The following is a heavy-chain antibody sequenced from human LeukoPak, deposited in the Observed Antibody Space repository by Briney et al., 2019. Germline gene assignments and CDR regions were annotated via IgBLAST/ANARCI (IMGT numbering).Heavy chain of an antibody. V-gene: IGHV3-21*06. Sequence: GGSLRLSCAASGFTFSNYGMHWVRQAPGKGLEWVSSISSNSRHIYYADSMRGRFTISRDNAKNSLYLQMNSLKPEDTAVYYCARVAEAAAFDSWGQGTLVTVSS. CDR2: ISSNSRHI. CDR1: GFTFSNYG. CDR3: ARVAEAAAFDS. J-gene: IGHJ4*02. D-gene: IGHD6-13*01.